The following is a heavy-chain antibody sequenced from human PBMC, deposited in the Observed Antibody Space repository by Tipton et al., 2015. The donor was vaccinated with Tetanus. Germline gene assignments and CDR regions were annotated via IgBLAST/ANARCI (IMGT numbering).Heavy chain of an antibody. J-gene: IGHJ6*02. CDR3: ARRSLTNYGLDV. D-gene: IGHD1-1*01. CDR1: GFTFSSYS. CDR2: ISSSSSYI. V-gene: IGHV3-21*04. Sequence: SLRLSCAASGFTFSSYSMNWVRQAPGKGLEWVSSISSSSSYIYYADSVKGRFTISRDNAKKSLYLQMNSLRAEDTAVYYCARRSLTNYGLDVWGQGTPVTVSS.